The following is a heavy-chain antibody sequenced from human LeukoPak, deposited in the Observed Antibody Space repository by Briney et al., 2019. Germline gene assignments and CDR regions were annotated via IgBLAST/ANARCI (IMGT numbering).Heavy chain of an antibody. Sequence: KPGGSLRLSCAASGFTFSDYYMSWIRQAPGKGLEWVSYISSGGSTIYYADSVKGRFTISRDNAKNSLYLQMNSLRAEDTAVYYCARDTYYYDSSGYYYPGGCDYWGQGTLVTVSS. CDR1: GFTFSDYY. D-gene: IGHD3-22*01. V-gene: IGHV3-11*04. CDR3: ARDTYYYDSSGYYYPGGCDY. CDR2: ISSGGSTI. J-gene: IGHJ4*02.